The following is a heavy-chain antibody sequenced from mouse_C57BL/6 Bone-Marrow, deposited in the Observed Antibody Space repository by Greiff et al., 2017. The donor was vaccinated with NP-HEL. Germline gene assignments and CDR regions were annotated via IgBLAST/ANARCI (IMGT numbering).Heavy chain of an antibody. V-gene: IGHV1-81*01. CDR3: AITTVVPDFDY. J-gene: IGHJ2*01. Sequence: VQLQQSGAELARPGASVKLSCKASGYTFTSYGISWVKQRTGQGLEWIGEIYPRSGNTYYNEKFKGKATLTADKSSSTAYMELRRLKSEDSAVYFCAITTVVPDFDYWGQGTTLTVSS. CDR2: IYPRSGNT. D-gene: IGHD1-1*01. CDR1: GYTFTSYG.